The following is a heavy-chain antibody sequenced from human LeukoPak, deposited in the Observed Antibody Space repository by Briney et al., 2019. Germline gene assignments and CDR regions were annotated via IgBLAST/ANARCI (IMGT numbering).Heavy chain of an antibody. V-gene: IGHV3-23*01. J-gene: IGHJ3*02. CDR2: ISGSGSST. CDR3: AKGRVYYYGSGSYGDAFDI. D-gene: IGHD3-10*01. CDR1: GFTFTSHA. Sequence: GGSLRLSCEASGFTFTSHAMSWVRQAPGKGLEWVSGISGSGSSTYYADSVNGRFAISRDNSKNTVFLQMNSLRVEDTALYYCAKGRVYYYGSGSYGDAFDIWGQGTEVTISS.